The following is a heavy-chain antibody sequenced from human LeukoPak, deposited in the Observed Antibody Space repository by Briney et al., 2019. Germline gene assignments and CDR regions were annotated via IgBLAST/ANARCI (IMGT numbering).Heavy chain of an antibody. D-gene: IGHD3-16*01. CDR2: IYYSGST. J-gene: IGHJ6*03. V-gene: IGHV4-59*12. CDR3: ARGGVYYYYYYYMDV. Sequence: SETLSLTCTVSGGSISSYYWSWIRQPPGKGLEWIGYIYYSGSTYYNPSLKSRVTISVDTFKNQFSLKLSSVTAADTAVYYCARGGVYYYYYYYMDVWGKGTTVTVSS. CDR1: GGSISSYY.